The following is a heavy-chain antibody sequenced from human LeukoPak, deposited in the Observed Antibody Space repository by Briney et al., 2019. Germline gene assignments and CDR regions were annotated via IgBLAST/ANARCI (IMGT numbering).Heavy chain of an antibody. CDR1: GYTFTGYY. Sequence: GASVKVSCKASGYTFTGYYMHWVRQAPGRGLEWMGWINPNSGGTNYAQKFQGRVTMTRDTSISTAYMVLSRLRSDDTAVYYCARVIVATILQSPCFDYWGQGTLVTVSS. CDR2: INPNSGGT. CDR3: ARVIVATILQSPCFDY. J-gene: IGHJ4*02. V-gene: IGHV1-2*02. D-gene: IGHD5-12*01.